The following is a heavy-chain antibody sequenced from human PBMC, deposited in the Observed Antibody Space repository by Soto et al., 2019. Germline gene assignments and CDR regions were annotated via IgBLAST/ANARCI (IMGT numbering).Heavy chain of an antibody. J-gene: IGHJ4*02. D-gene: IGHD3-10*01. CDR3: AKDTYYYGSGSYSPFDY. V-gene: IGHV3-23*01. CDR2: ISGSGGST. CDR1: GFTFSSYA. Sequence: EVQLLESGGGLVQPGGSLRLSCAASGFTFSSYAMSWVRQAPGKGLEWVSAISGSGGSTYYADSVKGRFTISRDNSKNTLYLQINSLRAEDTAVYYCAKDTYYYGSGSYSPFDYWGQGTLVTVSS.